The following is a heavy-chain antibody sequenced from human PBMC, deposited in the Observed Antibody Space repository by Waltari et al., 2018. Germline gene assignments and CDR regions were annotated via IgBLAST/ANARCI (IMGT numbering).Heavy chain of an antibody. D-gene: IGHD3-9*01. CDR3: ARSQLRYFDWWETRPAYWFDP. J-gene: IGHJ5*02. V-gene: IGHV4-59*01. CDR1: GGSISSYY. CDR2: IYYSGST. Sequence: QVQLQESGPGLVKPSETLSPTCTVPGGSISSYYWSWIRHPPGTGLEWIGYIYYSGSTNYNPSLKSRVTISVDTSKNQFSLKLSSVTAADTAVYYCARSQLRYFDWWETRPAYWFDPWGQGTLVTVSS.